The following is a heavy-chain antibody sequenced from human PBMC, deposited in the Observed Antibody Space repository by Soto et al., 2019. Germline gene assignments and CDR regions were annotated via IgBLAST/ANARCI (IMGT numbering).Heavy chain of an antibody. CDR2: ISSSGSTI. V-gene: IGHV3-48*03. D-gene: IGHD1-1*01. CDR1: GFTFSSYE. CDR3: ARIGTTGTAPRDY. Sequence: LRLSCAASGFTFSSYEMNWVRQAPGKGLEWVSYISSSGSTIYYADSVKGRFTISRDNAKNSLYLQMNSLRAEDTAVYYCARIGTTGTAPRDYWGQGTLVTVSS. J-gene: IGHJ4*02.